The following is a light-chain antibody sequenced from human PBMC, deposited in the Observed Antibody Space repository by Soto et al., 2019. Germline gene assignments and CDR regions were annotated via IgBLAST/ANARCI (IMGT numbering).Light chain of an antibody. J-gene: IGKJ4*01. CDR3: QQRSNWPPV. Sequence: EIVLTQSPATLSLSPGERATLSCRASQSVSSYLAWYQQKPGQAPRLLIYDAANRATGIPARFSGSGSGTDFTLTSSSLEPEDSAFYYCQQRSNWPPVFGGGTKVDIK. CDR1: QSVSSY. CDR2: DAA. V-gene: IGKV3-11*01.